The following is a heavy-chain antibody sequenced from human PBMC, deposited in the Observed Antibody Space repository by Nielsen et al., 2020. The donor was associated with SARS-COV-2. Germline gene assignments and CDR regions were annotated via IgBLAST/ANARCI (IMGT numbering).Heavy chain of an antibody. Sequence: GESLKISCAASGFTFSSYAMHWVRQAPGKGLEWVAVISYDGSNKYYADSVKGRFTISRDNSKNTLYLQMNSLRAEDTAVYYCARDQPTFYYYGSGSYRALGGMDVWGQGTTVTVSS. J-gene: IGHJ6*02. D-gene: IGHD3-10*01. CDR3: ARDQPTFYYYGSGSYRALGGMDV. CDR1: GFTFSSYA. CDR2: ISYDGSNK. V-gene: IGHV3-30-3*01.